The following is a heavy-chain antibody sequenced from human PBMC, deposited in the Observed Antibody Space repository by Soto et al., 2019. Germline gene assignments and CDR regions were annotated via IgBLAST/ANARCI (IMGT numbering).Heavy chain of an antibody. D-gene: IGHD6-19*01. CDR2: INAGNGNT. CDR1: GYTFTSYA. CDR3: ARDGAVAGDSNFDY. V-gene: IGHV1-3*01. Sequence: ASVKVSCKASGYTFTSYAMHWVRQTPGQRLEWMGWINAGNGNTKYSQKFQGRVTITTDTSASTAYMELSSLRSEDTAVYYCARDGAVAGDSNFDYWGQGTLVTVSS. J-gene: IGHJ4*02.